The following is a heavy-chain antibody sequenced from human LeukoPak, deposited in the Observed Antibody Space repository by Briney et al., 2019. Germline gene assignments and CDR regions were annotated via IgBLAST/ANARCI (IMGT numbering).Heavy chain of an antibody. CDR3: ARDLKTAMDYFDY. Sequence: GGSLRLSCAASGFTFSSYWMSWVRQAPGKGLEWVANIKQDGSETKYVDSVKGRFTISRDNARNLLHLQMNSLRPEDTAVYYCARDLKTAMDYFDYWGQGALVTVSS. J-gene: IGHJ4*02. V-gene: IGHV3-7*01. CDR2: IKQDGSET. D-gene: IGHD2-2*01. CDR1: GFTFSSYW.